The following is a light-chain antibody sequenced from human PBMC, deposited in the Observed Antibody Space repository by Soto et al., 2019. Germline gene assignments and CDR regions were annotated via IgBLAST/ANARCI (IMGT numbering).Light chain of an antibody. CDR2: GAS. J-gene: IGKJ3*01. Sequence: IQLTQSPSSLSASVGDRVTITFRASQGIINYLAWYQQKPGKAPKLLIYGASTLQSGVPSRLGCSGSGTDFTHTVSSQPPEDFATEYCQRLFMYTPTYGHGTKVDIK. CDR3: QRLFMYTPT. CDR1: QGIINY. V-gene: IGKV1-9*01.